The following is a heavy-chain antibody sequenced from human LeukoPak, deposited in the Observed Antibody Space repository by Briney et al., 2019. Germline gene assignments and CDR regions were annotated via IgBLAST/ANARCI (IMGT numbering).Heavy chain of an antibody. CDR2: ISYDGSNK. V-gene: IGHV3-30*18. Sequence: GGSLRLSCAASGFTFSSYGMHWVRQAPGKGLEWVAVISYDGSNKYYADSVKGRFTISRDNSKNTLYLQMNSLRAEDTAVYYCAKAGYSSDWYGGYFDYWGQGTLVTVSS. CDR1: GFTFSSYG. D-gene: IGHD6-19*01. J-gene: IGHJ4*02. CDR3: AKAGYSSDWYGGYFDY.